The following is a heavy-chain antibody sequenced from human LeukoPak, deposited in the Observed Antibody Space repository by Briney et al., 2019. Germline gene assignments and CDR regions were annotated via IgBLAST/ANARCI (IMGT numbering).Heavy chain of an antibody. J-gene: IGHJ6*03. CDR1: GFIFRNYP. V-gene: IGHV3-53*05. D-gene: IGHD6-13*01. CDR3: ARGRRSSSWYWGYYYYYMDV. CDR2: IYSGGST. Sequence: PGGSLRLSCVGSGFIFRNYPMYWVRQAPGKGLEWVSVIYSGGSTYYADSVKGRFTISRDNSKNTLYLQMSSLRSEDTAVYYCARGRRSSSWYWGYYYYYMDVWGKGTTVTVSS.